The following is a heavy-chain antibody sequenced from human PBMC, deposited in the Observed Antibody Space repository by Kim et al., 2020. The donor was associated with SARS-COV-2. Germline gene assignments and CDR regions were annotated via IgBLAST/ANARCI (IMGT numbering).Heavy chain of an antibody. CDR2: INHSGST. CDR3: ARDRSLYGSGSYYNHYGMDV. V-gene: IGHV4-34*01. J-gene: IGHJ6*02. D-gene: IGHD3-10*01. Sequence: SETLSLTCAVYGGSFSGYYWSWIRQPPGKGLEWIGEINHSGSTNYNPSLKSRVTISVDTSKNQFSLKLSSVTAADTAVYYCARDRSLYGSGSYYNHYGMDVWGQGTTVTVSS. CDR1: GGSFSGYY.